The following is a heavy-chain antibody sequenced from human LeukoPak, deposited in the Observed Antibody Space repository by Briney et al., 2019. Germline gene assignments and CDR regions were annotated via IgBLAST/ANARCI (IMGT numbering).Heavy chain of an antibody. CDR2: ISTYNGNT. D-gene: IGHD4-17*01. CDR1: GYTFTSYG. V-gene: IGHV1-18*01. Sequence: ASVMVSCKASGYTFTSYGISWVRQAPGQGLEWMGWISTYNGNTDYAQKLQGRVTMTTDTSTSTAYMELRSLRSDATAVYYCARITQADYDFDYWGQGTLVIVSS. CDR3: ARITQADYDFDY. J-gene: IGHJ4*02.